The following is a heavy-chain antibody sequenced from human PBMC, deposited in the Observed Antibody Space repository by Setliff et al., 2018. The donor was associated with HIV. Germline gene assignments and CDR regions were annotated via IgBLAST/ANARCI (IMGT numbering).Heavy chain of an antibody. CDR3: AKDRGPEGAPYSYYGMDV. CDR2: ISYDGRNK. CDR1: GFTFSNFA. V-gene: IGHV3-30*04. J-gene: IGHJ6*02. Sequence: GGSLRLSCAASGFTFSNFAVHWVRQAPGKGLEWVAVISYDGRNKYYANSVKGRFTVSRDNSKNTLYLQMNSLRAEDTAVYYCAKDRGPEGAPYSYYGMDVWGQGTTVTVSS.